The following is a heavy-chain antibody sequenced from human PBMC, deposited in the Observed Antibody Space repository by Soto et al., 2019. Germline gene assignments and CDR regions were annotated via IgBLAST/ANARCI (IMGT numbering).Heavy chain of an antibody. V-gene: IGHV3-21*01. Sequence: GGSLRLSCAASGFTFSSYSMNWVRQAPGKGLEWVSSISSSSSYIYYADSVKGRFTISRDNAKNSLYLQMNSLRAEDTAVYYCARANTKLYDSSGYYFPDYYYGMGVWGQGTTVTVSS. CDR3: ARANTKLYDSSGYYFPDYYYGMGV. CDR2: ISSSSSYI. CDR1: GFTFSSYS. D-gene: IGHD3-22*01. J-gene: IGHJ6*02.